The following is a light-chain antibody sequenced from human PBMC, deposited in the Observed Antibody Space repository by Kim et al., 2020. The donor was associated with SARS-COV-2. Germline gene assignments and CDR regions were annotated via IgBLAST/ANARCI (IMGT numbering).Light chain of an antibody. CDR1: NIGSKS. Sequence: SVAPGKTARITCGGNNIGSKSVHWYQQKPGQAPVLVIYYDTDRPSGIPERFSGSNSGNTATLTISRVEAGDEADYYCQVWDSSSVVFGGGTQLNVL. V-gene: IGLV3-21*04. CDR2: YDT. CDR3: QVWDSSSVV. J-gene: IGLJ2*01.